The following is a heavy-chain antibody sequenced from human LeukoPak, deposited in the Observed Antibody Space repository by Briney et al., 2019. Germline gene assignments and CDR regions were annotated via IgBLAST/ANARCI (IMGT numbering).Heavy chain of an antibody. V-gene: IGHV3-53*01. CDR2: IYSGGST. CDR3: AAVFGSGYYYYFDY. J-gene: IGHJ4*02. Sequence: GGSLRLSCAASGFTVSSNYMSWVRQAPGKGLEWVSVIYSGGSTYYADSVKGRFTISRDNSKNALYLQMNSLRAEDTAVYYCAAVFGSGYYYYFDYWGQGSLVTVSS. CDR1: GFTVSSNY. D-gene: IGHD3-22*01.